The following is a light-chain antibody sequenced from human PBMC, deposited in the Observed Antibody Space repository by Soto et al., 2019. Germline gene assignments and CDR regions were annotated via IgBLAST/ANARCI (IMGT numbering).Light chain of an antibody. V-gene: IGKV1-39*01. CDR2: DAS. CDR3: QQSYSTPRIT. CDR1: QDISNY. J-gene: IGKJ5*01. Sequence: DIQMTQSPSSLSSSVGYIFTITCQSSQDISNYLNWYQQKPGKAPKLLIYDASNLETGVPSRFSGSGSGTDFTLTISSLQPEDFATYYCQQSYSTPRITFGQGTRLEIK.